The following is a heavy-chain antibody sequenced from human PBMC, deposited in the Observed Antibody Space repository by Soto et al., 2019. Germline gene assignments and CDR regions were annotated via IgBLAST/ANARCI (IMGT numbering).Heavy chain of an antibody. CDR3: AKGSGSYYWYFDY. CDR2: ISYSGGST. CDR1: GFTFSSDA. D-gene: IGHD3-10*01. Sequence: EVQVLESGGGLLQPGGSLRLSCAASGFTFSSDAMNWIRQAPGKGLEWVSSISYSGGSTYYADTVKGRFTISRDNSKSTLYLQMSSLRVEDTAIYYCAKGSGSYYWYFDYWGQGTPVTVSS. J-gene: IGHJ4*02. V-gene: IGHV3-23*01.